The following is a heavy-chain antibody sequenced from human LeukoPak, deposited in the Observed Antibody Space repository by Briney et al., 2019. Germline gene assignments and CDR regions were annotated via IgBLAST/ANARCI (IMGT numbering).Heavy chain of an antibody. Sequence: GGSLRLSCAASGFTFNNYAMSWVRQAPGKGLEWVSLISGSGGTTHSADSVKGRFTISRDNSKNTLHLQMNSLRAEDTAVYYCTRAYDSSGYYDYYYGMDVWGQGTTVTVSS. D-gene: IGHD3-22*01. CDR3: TRAYDSSGYYDYYYGMDV. J-gene: IGHJ6*02. CDR1: GFTFNNYA. CDR2: ISGSGGTT. V-gene: IGHV3-23*01.